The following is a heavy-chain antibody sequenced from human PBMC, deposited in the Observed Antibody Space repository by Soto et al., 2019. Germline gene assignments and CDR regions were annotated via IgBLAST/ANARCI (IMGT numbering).Heavy chain of an antibody. CDR1: GGSVNSGGYS. CDR2: ISPSGSP. V-gene: IGHV4-30-2*01. CDR3: ARGVLA. Sequence: SETLSLTCSVSGGSVNSGGYSWSWIRQPPGKGLEWIGFISPSGSPAYKPSLKSRVTISVDRSKNQISLELSSVTAADTAVYYCARGVLAWGPGTLVTVSS. D-gene: IGHD2-8*01. J-gene: IGHJ5*02.